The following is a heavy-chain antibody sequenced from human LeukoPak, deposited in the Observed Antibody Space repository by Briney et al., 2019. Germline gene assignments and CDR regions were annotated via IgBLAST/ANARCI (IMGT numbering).Heavy chain of an antibody. V-gene: IGHV1-18*01. D-gene: IGHD1-26*01. Sequence: ASVKVSCKASGYTFTSYGISWVRQAPGQGLDWMGWISAYNGNTNYAQKLQGRVTMTTDTSTSTAYMELRSLRSDDTAVYYCARDLPRRWELLNGYDFDYWGQGTLVTVSS. CDR2: ISAYNGNT. CDR1: GYTFTSYG. CDR3: ARDLPRRWELLNGYDFDY. J-gene: IGHJ4*02.